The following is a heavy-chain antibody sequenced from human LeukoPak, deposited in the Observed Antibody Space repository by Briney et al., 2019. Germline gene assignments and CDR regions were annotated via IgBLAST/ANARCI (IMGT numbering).Heavy chain of an antibody. CDR1: GFTFSSYW. CDR2: IKQDGSEK. CDR3: ARDKVDIVVVPAKESDYKYYYFMDV. V-gene: IGHV3-7*01. D-gene: IGHD2-2*01. Sequence: GGSLRLSCAAAGFTFSSYWMSWVRQAPGKGLEWVANIKQDGSEKYYVDSVKGRFTISRDNAKNSLYLQMNSLRAEDTAVYYCARDKVDIVVVPAKESDYKYYYFMDVWGKGTTVTVSS. J-gene: IGHJ6*03.